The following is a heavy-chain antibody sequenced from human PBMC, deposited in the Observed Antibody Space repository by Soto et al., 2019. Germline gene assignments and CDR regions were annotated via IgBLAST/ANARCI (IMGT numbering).Heavy chain of an antibody. D-gene: IGHD6-19*01. V-gene: IGHV3-21*04. CDR1: GFTFNTYS. CDR2: ITSSSTYR. J-gene: IGHJ4*02. Sequence: PGGSLRLSCAASGFTFNTYSMNWVRQAPGKGLEWVSDITSSSTYRFYADSVKGRFTISRDNSKNTLYLQMNSLRVEDTATYFCAKDQMHRIPVPGMPLVRDYWGQGTLVTVSS. CDR3: AKDQMHRIPVPGMPLVRDY.